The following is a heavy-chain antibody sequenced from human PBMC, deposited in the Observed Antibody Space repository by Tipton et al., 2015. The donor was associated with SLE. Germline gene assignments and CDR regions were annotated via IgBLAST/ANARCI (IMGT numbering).Heavy chain of an antibody. D-gene: IGHD3-10*01. CDR3: ARISSGNYCLDY. J-gene: IGHJ4*02. V-gene: IGHV3-43*01. Sequence: SLRLSCATSGFKFGAYNMHWVRQGPGEGLEWLSLISPDGGSRYYADSVKGRFTISRDNARNSLYLQMNSLRVEDTAVYHCARISSGNYCLDYWGQGTLVTVSS. CDR2: ISPDGGSR. CDR1: GFKFGAYN.